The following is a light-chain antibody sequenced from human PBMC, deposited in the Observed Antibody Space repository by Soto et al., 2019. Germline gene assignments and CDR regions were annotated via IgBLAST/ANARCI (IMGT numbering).Light chain of an antibody. CDR2: NVN. CDR3: S. Sequence: QSVLIQPPSVSGSPGQSVTISCTGTSSDVGSYDYVSWYQQHPGTVPKPMIYNVNTQPSGVPDRFSGSKSGNTASMTISGLQAEDEADYQPSFGTGTKVTVL. CDR1: SSDVGSYDY. V-gene: IGLV2-11*01. J-gene: IGLJ1*01.